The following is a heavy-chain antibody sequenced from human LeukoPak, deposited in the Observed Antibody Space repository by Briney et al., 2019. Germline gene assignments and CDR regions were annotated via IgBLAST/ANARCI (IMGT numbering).Heavy chain of an antibody. J-gene: IGHJ4*02. V-gene: IGHV4-30-2*01. CDR3: ARGVTPPHYYFDY. Sequence: SETLSLTCAVSGGSISSCGYSWSWIRQPPGKGLEWIGYIYHSGSTYYNPSLKSRVTISVDRSKNQFSLKLSSVTAADTAVYYCARGVTPPHYYFDYWGQGTLVTVSS. CDR1: GGSISSCGYS. D-gene: IGHD4-23*01. CDR2: IYHSGST.